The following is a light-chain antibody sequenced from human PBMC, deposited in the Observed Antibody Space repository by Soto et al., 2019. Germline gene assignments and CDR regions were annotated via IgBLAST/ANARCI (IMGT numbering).Light chain of an antibody. CDR3: LSFDNSLSVV. CDR2: GNT. J-gene: IGLJ2*01. CDR1: SSNIGAGYD. V-gene: IGLV1-40*01. Sequence: QSVLTQPPSLSGAPGQRVTISCTGSSSNIGAGYDVHWYQQLPVRAPKLLIYGNTNRPSGVPDRFSGSKSGTSASLAITGLQAEDEADYYCLSFDNSLSVVFGGGTKVTVL.